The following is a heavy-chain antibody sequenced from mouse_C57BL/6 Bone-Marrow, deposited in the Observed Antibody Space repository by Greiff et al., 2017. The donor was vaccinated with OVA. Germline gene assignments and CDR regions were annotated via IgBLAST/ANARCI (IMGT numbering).Heavy chain of an antibody. CDR3: AREGSTVVATDWYFDV. CDR1: GFTFSSYA. J-gene: IGHJ1*03. CDR2: ISDGGSYT. D-gene: IGHD1-1*01. V-gene: IGHV5-4*01. Sequence: EVHLVEPGGGLVKPGGSLKLSCAASGFTFSSYAMSWVRQTPEKRLEWVATISDGGSYTYYPDNVKGRFTISRDNAKNNPYLQMSQLKSEDTAMYYCAREGSTVVATDWYFDVWGTGTTVTVSS.